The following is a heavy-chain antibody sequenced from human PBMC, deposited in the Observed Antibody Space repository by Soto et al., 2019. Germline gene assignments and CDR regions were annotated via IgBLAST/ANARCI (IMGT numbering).Heavy chain of an antibody. V-gene: IGHV3-23*01. Sequence: GGSLRLSCVASGFTFSNYAMSWVRQAPGKGLEWVSSIHGSGGATYHADSVKGRFTISRDDSKNTLYLQMNSLRAEDTAVYYCAKQYSSSSVFDYFDYWGQGTLVTVSS. CDR2: IHGSGGAT. CDR1: GFTFSNYA. D-gene: IGHD6-6*01. CDR3: AKQYSSSSVFDYFDY. J-gene: IGHJ4*02.